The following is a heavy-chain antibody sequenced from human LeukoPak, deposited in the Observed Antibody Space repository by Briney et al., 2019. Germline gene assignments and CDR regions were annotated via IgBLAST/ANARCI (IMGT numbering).Heavy chain of an antibody. CDR3: AREAIAAATLDY. D-gene: IGHD6-13*01. CDR1: GGSISSGSYY. CDR2: IYTSGST. Sequence: SETLSLTCTVSGGSISSGSYYWSWIRQPAGKGLEWIGRIYTSGSTNYNPSLKSRVTISVDTSKNQFSLKLSSVTAADTAVYYCAREAIAAATLDYWGQGTLVTVSS. V-gene: IGHV4-61*02. J-gene: IGHJ4*02.